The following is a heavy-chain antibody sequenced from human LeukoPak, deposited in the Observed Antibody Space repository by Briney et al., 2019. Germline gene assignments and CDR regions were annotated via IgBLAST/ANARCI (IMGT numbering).Heavy chain of an antibody. CDR2: IISGGST. Sequence: PGGSLRLSCAASGFTVSSNYMSWVRQAPGKGLEWVSVIISGGSTYYADSVKGRFTISRDNSKNTLYLQMNSLRAEDTAVYYCARVYYGTFDYWGQGTLVTVSS. CDR3: ARVYYGTFDY. J-gene: IGHJ4*02. D-gene: IGHD3-3*01. V-gene: IGHV3-53*01. CDR1: GFTVSSNY.